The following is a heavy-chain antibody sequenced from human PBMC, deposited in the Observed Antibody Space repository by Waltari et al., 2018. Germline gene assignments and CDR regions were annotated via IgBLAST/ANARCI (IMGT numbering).Heavy chain of an antibody. D-gene: IGHD6-13*01. CDR3: ASASSWYYYYYYMDV. Sequence: EVQLVESGGGLVQPGGSLRLSCAASGFTLSSYWITWVRQAPGKGLEWVANIKQDGSEKYYVDSVKGRFTISRDNAKNSLYLQMNSLRAEDTAVYYCASASSWYYYYYYMDVWGKGTTVTVSS. J-gene: IGHJ6*03. CDR2: IKQDGSEK. V-gene: IGHV3-7*01. CDR1: GFTLSSYW.